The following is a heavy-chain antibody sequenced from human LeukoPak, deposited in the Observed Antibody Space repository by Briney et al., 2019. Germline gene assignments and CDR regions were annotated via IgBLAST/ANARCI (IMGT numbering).Heavy chain of an antibody. Sequence: GGSLRLSCAASGFTFSTYGMHWVRQAPGKGLEWVAVISYDGSNKYYADSVKGRFTISRDNSKDTLFLQMNSLRSEDTAVYYCARFDGSSWRIYYYYYGMDVWGQGTTVTVSS. CDR3: ARFDGSSWRIYYYYYGMDV. D-gene: IGHD6-13*01. J-gene: IGHJ6*02. CDR2: ISYDGSNK. CDR1: GFTFSTYG. V-gene: IGHV3-30*03.